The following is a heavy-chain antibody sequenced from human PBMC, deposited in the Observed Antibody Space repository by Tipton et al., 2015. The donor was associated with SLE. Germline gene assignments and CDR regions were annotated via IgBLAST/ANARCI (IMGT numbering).Heavy chain of an antibody. J-gene: IGHJ1*01. D-gene: IGHD2-8*02. CDR1: GYSISNGFY. CDR2: VFHTGIT. CDR3: ALNIVVTGGYS. V-gene: IGHV4-38-2*02. Sequence: TLSLTCTVSGYSISNGFYWGWIRQSPGKGLEWIGTVFHTGITFYNPSLRSRVTFSVDRSTNLFSLILNSVTAADTAVYYCALNIVVTGGYSWGQGTLVTVSS.